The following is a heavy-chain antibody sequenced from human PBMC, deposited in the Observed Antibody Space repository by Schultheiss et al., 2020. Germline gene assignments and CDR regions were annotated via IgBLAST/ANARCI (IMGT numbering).Heavy chain of an antibody. CDR3: ARDVPDYGDYGYYYYYMDV. V-gene: IGHV1-69*10. CDR2: FDPEDGET. Sequence: SVKVSCKASGGTFSSYAISWVRQAPGQGLEWMGGFDPEDGETIYAQKFQGRVTMTRDTSTSTVYMELSSLRSEDTAVYYCARDVPDYGDYGYYYYYMDVWGKGTTVTVSS. CDR1: GGTFSSYA. D-gene: IGHD4-17*01. J-gene: IGHJ6*03.